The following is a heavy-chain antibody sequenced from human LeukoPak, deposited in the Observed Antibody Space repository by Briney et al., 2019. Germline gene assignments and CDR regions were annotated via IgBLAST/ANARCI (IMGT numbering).Heavy chain of an antibody. CDR1: GFTFSTYE. CDR3: VKDLGRYRNNCFDY. CDR2: ISRGGFEV. V-gene: IGHV3-48*03. Sequence: PGGSLRLSCVGSGFTFSTYEMNWVRQAPGKGLEWLSFISRGGFEVHYAASVEGRFTISRDNTKNTLYLQMTSLRAEDTAVYYCVKDLGRYRNNCFDYWGQGTLVTVSS. J-gene: IGHJ4*02. D-gene: IGHD1-26*01.